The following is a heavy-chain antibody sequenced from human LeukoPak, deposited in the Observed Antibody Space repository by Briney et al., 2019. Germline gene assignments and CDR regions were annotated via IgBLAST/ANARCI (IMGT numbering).Heavy chain of an antibody. Sequence: PGGSLRLSCAASEFTFSAYAMYWVRQAPGKGLEWVSSISSGGDDTFYADSVKGRFAISRDNSKNTLYLQMNSLRAEDTAVYYCATFQGYFDYWGQGTLVTVAS. J-gene: IGHJ4*02. V-gene: IGHV3-23*01. CDR1: EFTFSAYA. CDR2: ISSGGDDT. CDR3: ATFQGYFDY.